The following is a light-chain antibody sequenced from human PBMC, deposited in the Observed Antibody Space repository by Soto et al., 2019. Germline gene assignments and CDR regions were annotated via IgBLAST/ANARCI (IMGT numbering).Light chain of an antibody. Sequence: QSVLTQPASVSGSPGQSITISCTGSSSAVGSYRLVSWYQCHPGKVPKLIIYEGNKRPSGVSNRFSGSEPGNTASLTISGPQGEEQADYYCCSSAPSRTVVFGTGTKLTVL. V-gene: IGLV2-23*01. CDR2: EGN. CDR1: SSAVGSYRL. CDR3: CSSAPSRTVV. J-gene: IGLJ1*01.